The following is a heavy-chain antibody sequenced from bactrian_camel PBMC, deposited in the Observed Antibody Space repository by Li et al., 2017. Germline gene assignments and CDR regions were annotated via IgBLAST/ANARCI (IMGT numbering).Heavy chain of an antibody. CDR3: AAKRYGLCLPSLGPAGYDV. CDR2: IFTGDGSP. V-gene: IGHV3S25*01. CDR1: AYHYTDNC. D-gene: IGHD3*01. J-gene: IGHJ4*01. Sequence: GTVQVGGSLRLSCSISAYHYTDNCLGWFRQALGKEREGVAAIFTGDGSPWHADSVKGRFTISQDNALNTVFLQMNSLRPEDTGMYYCAAKRYGLCLPSLGPAGYDVWGQGTQVTVS.